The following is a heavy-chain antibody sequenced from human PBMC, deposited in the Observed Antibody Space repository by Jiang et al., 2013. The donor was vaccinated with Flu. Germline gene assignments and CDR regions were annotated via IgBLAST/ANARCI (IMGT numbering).Heavy chain of an antibody. J-gene: IGHJ5*02. CDR3: AAVEVAAASYNWFDP. CDR2: IIPILGIA. D-gene: IGHD6-13*01. CDR1: GGTFSSYT. V-gene: IGHV1-69*02. Sequence: GAEVKKPGSSVKVSCKASGGTFSSYTISWVRQAPGQGLEWMGRIIPILGIANYAQKFQGRVTITADKSTSTAYMELSSLRSEDTAVYYCAAVEVAAASYNWFDPWGQGTLVTVSS.